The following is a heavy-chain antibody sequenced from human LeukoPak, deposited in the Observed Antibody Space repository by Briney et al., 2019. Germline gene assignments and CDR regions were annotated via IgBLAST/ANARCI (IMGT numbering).Heavy chain of an antibody. D-gene: IGHD3-10*01. CDR2: IKQGGREE. Sequence: GGSLRLSCVASEFIFSDYWMSWVRQAPGKGLEWVTNIKQGGREEKYVSSVKGRFAISRDDAKSTLYLQMDSLSGDDTAVYYCARDNGGWFDSWGRGTLVTVSS. CDR1: EFIFSDYW. V-gene: IGHV3-7*03. J-gene: IGHJ5*01. CDR3: ARDNGGWFDS.